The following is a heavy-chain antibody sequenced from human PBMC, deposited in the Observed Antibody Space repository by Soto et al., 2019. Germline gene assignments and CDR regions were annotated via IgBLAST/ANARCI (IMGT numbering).Heavy chain of an antibody. J-gene: IGHJ4*02. D-gene: IGHD3-10*01. CDR1: GGSISSGGYS. V-gene: IGHV4-30-2*01. CDR2: IYHSGST. CDR3: ARALFGELLPAYFDY. Sequence: SETLSLTCAVSGGSISSGGYSWSWIRQPPGTGLEWIGYIYHSGSTYYNPSLKSRVTISVDRSKNQFSLKLSSVTAADTAVYYCARALFGELLPAYFDYWGQGTLVTVSS.